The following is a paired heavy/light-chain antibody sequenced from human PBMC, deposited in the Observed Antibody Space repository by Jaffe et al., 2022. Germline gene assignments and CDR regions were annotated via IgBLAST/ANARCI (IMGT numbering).Heavy chain of an antibody. J-gene: IGHJ3*02. V-gene: IGHV3-48*01. CDR3: ARDRIYAFDI. Sequence: EVQLVESGGNLVPPGGSLRLSCAASGFTFSTYSMNWVRQAPGKGLEWVSYISSTSSSILYADSVKGRFTISRDNAKNSLYLQMNSLRVEDTAVYYCARDRIYAFDIWGQGTMVTVSS. CDR2: ISSTSSSI. CDR1: GFTFSTYS.
Light chain of an antibody. CDR1: QSLVHSDGNTY. Sequence: IVMTQTPLSSPVTLGQPASFSCRSSQSLVHSDGNTYLSWLQQRPGQPPRLLIYKISNRFSGVPDRFSGSGAGTDFTLKISRVEAEDVGIYYCMQGIQFPWTFGQGTKVEIK. V-gene: IGKV2-24*01. CDR2: KIS. CDR3: MQGIQFPWT. J-gene: IGKJ1*01.